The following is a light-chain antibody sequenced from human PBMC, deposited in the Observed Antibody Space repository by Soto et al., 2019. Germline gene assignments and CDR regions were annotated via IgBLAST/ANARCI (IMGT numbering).Light chain of an antibody. Sequence: PGERGAGSGGVCQSVSSSYVAWYQHKPGQAPRLLIYGASTRASGIPARFSDSGSGSDFTLPIYPLVPSDFSVSYFQRYGRSPRRFAQGTKVAI. CDR1: QSVSSSY. V-gene: IGKV3-20*01. CDR3: QRYGRSPRR. CDR2: GAS. J-gene: IGKJ1*01.